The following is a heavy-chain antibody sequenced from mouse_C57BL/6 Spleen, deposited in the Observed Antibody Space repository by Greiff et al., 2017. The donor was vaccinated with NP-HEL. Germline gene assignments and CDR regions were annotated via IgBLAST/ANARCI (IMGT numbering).Heavy chain of an antibody. CDR1: GYTFTSYW. CDR3: ARGGDDYDEGFAY. V-gene: IGHV1-55*01. J-gene: IGHJ3*01. CDR2: IYPGSGST. D-gene: IGHD2-4*01. Sequence: QVQLKQPGAELVKPGASVKMSCKASGYTFTSYWITWVKQRPGQGLEWIGDIYPGSGSTNYNEKFKSKATLAVDTSSSTAYMQLSSLTSEDSAVYYCARGGDDYDEGFAYWGQGTLVTVSA.